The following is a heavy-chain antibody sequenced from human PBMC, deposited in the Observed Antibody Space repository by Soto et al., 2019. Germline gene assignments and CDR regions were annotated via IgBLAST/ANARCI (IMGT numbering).Heavy chain of an antibody. CDR2: IWYDGSNK. J-gene: IGHJ4*02. V-gene: IGHV3-33*01. D-gene: IGHD3-3*01. CDR3: ARTQSEHITIFGVVIPGPFDY. CDR1: GFTFSSYG. Sequence: GGSLRLSCAASGFTFSSYGMHWVRQAPGKGLEWVAVIWYDGSNKYYADSVKGRFTISRDNSKNTLYLQMNSLRAEDTAVYYRARTQSEHITIFGVVIPGPFDYWGQGTLVTVSS.